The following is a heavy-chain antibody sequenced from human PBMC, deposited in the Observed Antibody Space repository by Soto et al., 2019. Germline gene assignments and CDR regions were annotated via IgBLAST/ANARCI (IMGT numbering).Heavy chain of an antibody. J-gene: IGHJ4*02. D-gene: IGHD3-10*01. Sequence: QVQLVQSGAEVKKPGASVKVSCKASGYSFRTYAVHWVRQAPGQRLEWMGWINAGSGNTKYSEKFPGRVNITRDTSATTAYMELTSLTSEDTAVYYCAKNRLLCFEDVDYWGQGTLVTVSS. CDR2: INAGSGNT. CDR3: AKNRLLCFEDVDY. V-gene: IGHV1-3*01. CDR1: GYSFRTYA.